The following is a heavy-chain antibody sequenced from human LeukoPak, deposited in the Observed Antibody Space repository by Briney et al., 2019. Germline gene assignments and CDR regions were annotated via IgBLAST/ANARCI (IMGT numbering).Heavy chain of an antibody. Sequence: SETLSLTCTVSGGSISSYYWSWIRQPAGKGLEWIGRIYTSGSTNYNPSLKSRVTMSVDTSKNQFSLKLSSVTAADTAVYYCAAAYSSSPGRDAFDIWGQGTMVTVSS. CDR3: AAAYSSSPGRDAFDI. D-gene: IGHD6-6*01. J-gene: IGHJ3*02. V-gene: IGHV4-4*07. CDR1: GGSISSYY. CDR2: IYTSGST.